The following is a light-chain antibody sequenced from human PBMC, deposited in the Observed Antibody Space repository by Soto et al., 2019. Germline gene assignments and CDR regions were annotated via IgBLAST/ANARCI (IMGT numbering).Light chain of an antibody. Sequence: EIVLTQSPGTLSLSPGERATLSCRASQSVSDMYLAWYQQKPGQAPRLLIYASNRATGIPDRFSGSGSGTAFTLTISRLEPEDFEVYYCQHYGTSALFGPGTKVEIK. V-gene: IGKV3-20*01. CDR2: AS. J-gene: IGKJ3*01. CDR1: QSVSDMY. CDR3: QHYGTSAL.